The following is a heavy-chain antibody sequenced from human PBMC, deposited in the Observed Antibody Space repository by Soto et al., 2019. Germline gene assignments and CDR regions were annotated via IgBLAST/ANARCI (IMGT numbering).Heavy chain of an antibody. Sequence: QITLKESGPTLVKPTQTLTLTCTFSGFSLSTSGVGVGWIRQPPGKALEWLALIYWNDDKRYSPSLKSRLTIPKDTSKHQVVLTMTNMDPVDTATYYCAHSFISQWLGGYWGQGTLVTVSS. D-gene: IGHD6-19*01. CDR2: IYWNDDK. CDR3: AHSFISQWLGGY. V-gene: IGHV2-5*01. J-gene: IGHJ4*02. CDR1: GFSLSTSGVG.